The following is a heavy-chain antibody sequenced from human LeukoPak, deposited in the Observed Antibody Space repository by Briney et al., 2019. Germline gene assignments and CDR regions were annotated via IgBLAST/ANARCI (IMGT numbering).Heavy chain of an antibody. CDR1: SGSLLYSRHH. Sequence: ETLRLTRTVSSGSLLYSRHHWGWVPPSPGKGVEGIVTVYYGRPTYYNPSLDGRVTISLDTSANHSSLQLNSVTAADTAVYYCVRHDGRGGATMGAFDSWGQGSLVTVSS. D-gene: IGHD5-12*01. CDR2: VYYGRPT. CDR3: VRHDGRGGATMGAFDS. V-gene: IGHV4-39*01. J-gene: IGHJ5*01.